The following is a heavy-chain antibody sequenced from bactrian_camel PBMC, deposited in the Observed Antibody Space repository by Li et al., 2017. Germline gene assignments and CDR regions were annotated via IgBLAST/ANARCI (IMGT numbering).Heavy chain of an antibody. J-gene: IGHJ4*01. Sequence: HVQLVESGGGSVQSGGSLTLSCVASEYTYKINCMGWFREAPGKEREGVAAISTGGTSEWYVDSVKGRFTISRDNAKNTLHLELNSLKIEDSAIYYCACDGAPGDETARYDYWGQGTQVTVS. V-gene: IGHV3S1*01. CDR1: EYTYKINC. CDR3: ACDGAPGDETARYDY. D-gene: IGHD5*01. CDR2: ISTGGTSE.